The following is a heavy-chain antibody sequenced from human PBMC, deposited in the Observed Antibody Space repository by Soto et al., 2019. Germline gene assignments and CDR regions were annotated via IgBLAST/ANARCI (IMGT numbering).Heavy chain of an antibody. CDR2: ISSSSSTI. V-gene: IGHV3-48*01. D-gene: IGHD6-19*01. Sequence: EVQLVESGGGLVQPGGSLRLSCAASGFTFSSYSMNWVRQAPGKGLECVSYISSSSSTIYYADSVKGRFTISRDNAKNSLYLQMNSLRAEDTAVYYRARDRIQWMVNYYYGMDVWGQGTTVTVSS. J-gene: IGHJ6*02. CDR1: GFTFSSYS. CDR3: ARDRIQWMVNYYYGMDV.